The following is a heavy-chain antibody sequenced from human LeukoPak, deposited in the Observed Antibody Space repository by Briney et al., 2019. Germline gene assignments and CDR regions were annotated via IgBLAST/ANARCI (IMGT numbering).Heavy chain of an antibody. CDR1: GGSISSGDYY. V-gene: IGHV4-30-4*02. Sequence: PSETLSLTCTVSGGSISSGDYYWSWIRQPPGKGLEWIGYIYYSGSTYYNPSLKSRVTISVDTSKNQFSLKLSSVTAADTAVYYCARETRSYGYGRDNWGFDPWGQGTLVTVSS. J-gene: IGHJ5*02. CDR2: IYYSGST. D-gene: IGHD5-18*01. CDR3: ARETRSYGYGRDNWGFDP.